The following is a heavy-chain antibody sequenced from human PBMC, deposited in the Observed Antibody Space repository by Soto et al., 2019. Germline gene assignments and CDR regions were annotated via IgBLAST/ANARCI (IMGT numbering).Heavy chain of an antibody. Sequence: GGSLRLSCAASGFTFSTYAMSWVRQAPGKGLEWVSAISGSGGSTYYADSVKGRFTISRDNSKNTLYLQMNSLRAEDTAVYYCAKVYSSSWYAFDYWGQGTLVTVSS. CDR3: AKVYSSSWYAFDY. V-gene: IGHV3-23*01. CDR2: ISGSGGST. CDR1: GFTFSTYA. D-gene: IGHD6-13*01. J-gene: IGHJ4*02.